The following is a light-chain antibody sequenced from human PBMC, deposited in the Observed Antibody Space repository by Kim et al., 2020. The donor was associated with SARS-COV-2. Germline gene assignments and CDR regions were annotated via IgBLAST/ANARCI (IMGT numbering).Light chain of an antibody. CDR2: RDK. CDR3: QSADSTRTYVV. J-gene: IGLJ2*01. CDR1: ALPKEY. V-gene: IGLV3-25*03. Sequence: SYELTQPPTVSVPPGQTARITCSGDALPKEYAYWYQQKPGQAPVLVIYRDKERPSGIPERFSGSTSGTTVTLTISGVQAEDEAAYYCQSADSTRTYVVFGGGTHLTVL.